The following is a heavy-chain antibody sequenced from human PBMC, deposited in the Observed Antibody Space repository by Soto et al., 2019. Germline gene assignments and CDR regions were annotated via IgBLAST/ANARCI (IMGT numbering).Heavy chain of an antibody. D-gene: IGHD1-26*01. V-gene: IGHV1-2*02. CDR2: INPNSGGT. J-gene: IGHJ4*02. CDR1: GYTFTGYY. Sequence: QVQLVQSGAEVKKPGASVKVSCKASGYTFTGYYMHWVRQAPGQGLEWMGWINPNSGGTNYAQKFQGRVTMTRDTSISTAYMELSRLRSDDTAVYYCAREMRRGGSYYVSAYWGQGTLVTVSS. CDR3: AREMRRGGSYYVSAY.